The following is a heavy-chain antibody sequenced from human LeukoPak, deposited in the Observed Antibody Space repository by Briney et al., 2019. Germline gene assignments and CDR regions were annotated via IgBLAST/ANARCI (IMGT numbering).Heavy chain of an antibody. CDR1: GFTFSSYA. Sequence: GGSLRLSCAASGFTFSSYAMHWVRQAPGKGLEWVAVISYDGSNKYYADSVKGRFTISRDNSKNTLYLQMNSLRAEDTAVYYCASEPDYYDSTNPDYWGQGTLVTVSS. D-gene: IGHD3-22*01. J-gene: IGHJ4*02. CDR2: ISYDGSNK. V-gene: IGHV3-30-3*01. CDR3: ASEPDYYDSTNPDY.